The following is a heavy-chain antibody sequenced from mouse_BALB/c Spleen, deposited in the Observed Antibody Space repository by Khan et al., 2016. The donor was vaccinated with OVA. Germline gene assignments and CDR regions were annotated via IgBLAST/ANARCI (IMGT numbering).Heavy chain of an antibody. D-gene: IGHD1-1*01. J-gene: IGHJ4*01. CDR1: GYTFTSYW. Sequence: DLVKPGASVKLSCKASGYTFTSYWINWIKQRPGQGLEWIGRISPGSGTPSYNEMFKGKATLTLDISSNTAYIQLSSLSSEDSAVYFCARENYYGSSHYAMDYWGQGTSVTVSS. V-gene: IGHV1S41*01. CDR2: ISPGSGTP. CDR3: ARENYYGSSHYAMDY.